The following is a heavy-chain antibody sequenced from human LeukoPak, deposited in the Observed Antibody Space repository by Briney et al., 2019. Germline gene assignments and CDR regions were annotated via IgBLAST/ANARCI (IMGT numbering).Heavy chain of an antibody. J-gene: IGHJ5*02. CDR2: IYSGGST. D-gene: IGHD4-11*01. Sequence: GGSLRLSCAASGFTVSSNYMSWVRQAPGKGLKWVSVIYSGGSTYYADSVKGRFTISRDSSKNTLYLQMNSLRAEDTAVYHCASRATVTTDRFWFDPWGQGTLVTVSS. CDR3: ASRATVTTDRFWFDP. CDR1: GFTVSSNY. V-gene: IGHV3-53*01.